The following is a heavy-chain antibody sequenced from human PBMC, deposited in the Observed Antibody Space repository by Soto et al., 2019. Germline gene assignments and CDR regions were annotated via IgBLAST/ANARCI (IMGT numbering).Heavy chain of an antibody. J-gene: IGHJ4*02. CDR2: ISAYNGNT. V-gene: IGHV1-18*01. CDR3: ARDPPPPDY. CDR1: GYTFASYA. Sequence: QVQLVQSGAEVKKPGASVKVSCKASGYTFASYAISWMRQAPGQGLEWMGWISAYNGNTNYAQKLQGRVTMTTDTSTSTGYTELRSRRSDDTAVYYCARDPPPPDYWGQGTLVTVSS.